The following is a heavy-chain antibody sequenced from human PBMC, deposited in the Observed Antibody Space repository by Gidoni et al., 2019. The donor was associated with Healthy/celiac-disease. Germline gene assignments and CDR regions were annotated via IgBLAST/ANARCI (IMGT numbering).Heavy chain of an antibody. J-gene: IGHJ4*02. CDR1: GLTFTSSA. CDR2: IVVGSGNT. Sequence: QMQLVQSGPEVKKPGTSVKVSCKASGLTFTSSAVQWVRQARGQRLEWIGWIVVGSGNTNYAQKFQERVTITRDMSTSTAYMELSSLRSEDTAVYYCAADPDEVTRGYFDYWGQGTLVTVSS. CDR3: AADPDEVTRGYFDY. D-gene: IGHD3-10*01. V-gene: IGHV1-58*01.